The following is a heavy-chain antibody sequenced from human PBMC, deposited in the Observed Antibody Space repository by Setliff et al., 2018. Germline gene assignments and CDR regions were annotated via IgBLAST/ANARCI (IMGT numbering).Heavy chain of an antibody. CDR3: ARGNSRSSVWYVVPHFDY. CDR1: GDSMSNFF. V-gene: IGHV4-34*01. Sequence: SETLSLTCSVAGDSMSNFFWSWIRQPPGKGLEWIGEINHSGSTNYNPSLKSRVTISVDTSKNQFSLRLKSVTAADTAVYYCARGNSRSSVWYVVPHFDYWGQGTLVTVSS. J-gene: IGHJ4*02. CDR2: INHSGST. D-gene: IGHD6-19*01.